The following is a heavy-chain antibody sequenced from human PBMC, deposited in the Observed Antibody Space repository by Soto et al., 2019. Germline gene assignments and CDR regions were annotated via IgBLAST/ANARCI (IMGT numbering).Heavy chain of an antibody. Sequence: QVQLVQSGAEVKKPGASVKLSCKASGYTFINYYIHWVRQAPGQGLEWMGIFNPTSGSTNYAQKFQARVTLTMDKSTRTVYMELSSLRFDDTAVYYCARDLAAGDYWGQGTLVTVSS. CDR3: ARDLAAGDY. CDR1: GYTFINYY. J-gene: IGHJ4*02. V-gene: IGHV1-46*01. CDR2: FNPTSGST. D-gene: IGHD6-13*01.